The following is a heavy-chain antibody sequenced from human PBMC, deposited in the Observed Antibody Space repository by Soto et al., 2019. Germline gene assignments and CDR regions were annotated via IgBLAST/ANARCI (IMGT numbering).Heavy chain of an antibody. D-gene: IGHD2-21*01. Sequence: AETLSLTCTVSGGSISSYYWNWIRQPAGKGLEWIGRIYARGSTNYNPSLKSRVTMLVDTSENEFSLKLNSVTAADTAVYYCAGIGEDVYYGMDVWGQGTTVTVSS. CDR3: AGIGEDVYYGMDV. CDR2: IYARGST. CDR1: GGSISSYY. V-gene: IGHV4-4*07. J-gene: IGHJ6*02.